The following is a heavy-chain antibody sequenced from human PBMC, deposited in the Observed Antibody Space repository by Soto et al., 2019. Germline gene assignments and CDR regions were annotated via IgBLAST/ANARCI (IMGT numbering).Heavy chain of an antibody. CDR1: GFTFSSYA. D-gene: IGHD3-10*01. Sequence: GGSLRLSCAASGFTFSSYAMHWVRQAPGKGLEWVAVISYDGSNKYYADSVKGRFTISRDNSKNTLYLQMNSLRAEDTAVYYCARSFGNFRAYFDYWGQGTLVTVSS. V-gene: IGHV3-30-3*01. CDR2: ISYDGSNK. CDR3: ARSFGNFRAYFDY. J-gene: IGHJ4*02.